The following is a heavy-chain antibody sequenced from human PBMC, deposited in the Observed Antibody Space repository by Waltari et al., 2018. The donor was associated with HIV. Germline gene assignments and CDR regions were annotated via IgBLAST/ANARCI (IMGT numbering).Heavy chain of an antibody. CDR1: GGSLNSGGYL. CDR2: NYYSGRA. Sequence: QVELQESGPGLVKPSQTLSLTCTVSGGSLNSGGYLWSWIRQYPGKGLEWVGYNYYSGRAFYNPSLRSRVTIAVDTSKKQFFLKLRSVTAADTAVYYCARERRHGGAFDIWGRGIRVAVSS. J-gene: IGHJ3*02. CDR3: ARERRHGGAFDI. V-gene: IGHV4-31*03. D-gene: IGHD4-17*01.